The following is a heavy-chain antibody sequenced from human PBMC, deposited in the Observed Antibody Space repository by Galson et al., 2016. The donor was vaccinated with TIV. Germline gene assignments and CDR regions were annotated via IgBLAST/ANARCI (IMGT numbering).Heavy chain of an antibody. CDR1: GGTFSSYT. D-gene: IGHD3-16*01. J-gene: IGHJ4*02. Sequence: SVKVSCKASGGTFSSYTITWVRQAPGHGLEWVGRIIPILDLPNYAQKFQDRVTITVDTSTSTAYMELKSLTSEDTAVYYCGRSRSGGAALTNFWGQGTLVTVSS. CDR3: GRSRSGGAALTNF. CDR2: IIPILDLP. V-gene: IGHV1-69*02.